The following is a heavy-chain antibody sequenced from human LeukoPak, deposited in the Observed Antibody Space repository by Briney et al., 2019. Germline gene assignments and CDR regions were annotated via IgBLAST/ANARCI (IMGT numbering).Heavy chain of an antibody. D-gene: IGHD5-18*01. CDR1: RFTFSNYN. J-gene: IGHJ6*03. V-gene: IGHV3-48*01. CDR2: ITGSSSTV. CDR3: AKLGYSYGYGYYYYYYMDV. Sequence: GGSLRLSCAASRFTFSNYNMHWVRQAPGKGLEWISYITGSSSTVYYADSVKGRFTISRDNAKSSLYLQMNSLRAEDTAVYYCAKLGYSYGYGYYYYYYMDVWGKGTTVTISS.